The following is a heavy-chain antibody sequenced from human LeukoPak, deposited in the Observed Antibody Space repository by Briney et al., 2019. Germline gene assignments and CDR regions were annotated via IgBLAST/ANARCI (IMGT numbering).Heavy chain of an antibody. D-gene: IGHD3-3*01. CDR2: ISSSSSYI. CDR1: GFTFSSYS. CDR3: ARSGDGEWLYDY. Sequence: GGSLRLSCAASGFTFSSYSMNWVRQAPGKGLEWVSSISSSSSYIYYADSVKGRFTISRDNAKNSLYLQMNSLRAEDTAVYYCARSGDGEWLYDYRGQGTLVTVSS. J-gene: IGHJ4*02. V-gene: IGHV3-21*01.